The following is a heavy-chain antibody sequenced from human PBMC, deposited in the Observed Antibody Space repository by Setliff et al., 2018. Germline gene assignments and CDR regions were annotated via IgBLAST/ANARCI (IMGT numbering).Heavy chain of an antibody. Sequence: KTGGSLRLSCAASGFTFSSYSMNWVRQAPGKGLEWVSSISSSSSYIYYADSVKGRFTISRDNAKNSLYLQMNSLRAEDTAVYYCARVNRDPFGNPVFDPWGQGTLVTVSS. J-gene: IGHJ5*02. CDR1: GFTFSSYS. D-gene: IGHD3-10*01. V-gene: IGHV3-21*01. CDR3: ARVNRDPFGNPVFDP. CDR2: ISSSSSYI.